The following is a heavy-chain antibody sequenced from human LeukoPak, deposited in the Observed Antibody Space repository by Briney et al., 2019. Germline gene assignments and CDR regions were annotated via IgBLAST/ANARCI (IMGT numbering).Heavy chain of an antibody. CDR2: IRYDESRK. D-gene: IGHD1-26*01. CDR3: AKGCSGSYWAVDS. Sequence: GGSLRLSCAASGFTFDQYGMQWVRQAPGKGLEWVAFIRYDESRKYYADSVKGRFTISRDNSKNTVDLQMNSLRAEDSALYYCAKGCSGSYWAVDSWGQGTLFTVSS. J-gene: IGHJ4*02. CDR1: GFTFDQYG. V-gene: IGHV3-30*02.